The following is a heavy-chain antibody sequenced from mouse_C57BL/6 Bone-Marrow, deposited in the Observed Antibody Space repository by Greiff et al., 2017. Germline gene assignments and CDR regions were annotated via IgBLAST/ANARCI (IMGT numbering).Heavy chain of an antibody. CDR2: IYWDDDK. D-gene: IGHD6-5*01. CDR1: GFSLSTSGMG. Sequence: QVTLKVSGPGILQSSQTLSLTCSFSGFSLSTSGMGVSWIRQPSGKGLEWLAHIYWDDDKRYNPSLKSRLTISKNTSRNQVSLKITSVATADTATHSSALRPLFFDYWGQDTTLTVSS. CDR3: ALRPLFFDY. J-gene: IGHJ2*01. V-gene: IGHV8-12*01.